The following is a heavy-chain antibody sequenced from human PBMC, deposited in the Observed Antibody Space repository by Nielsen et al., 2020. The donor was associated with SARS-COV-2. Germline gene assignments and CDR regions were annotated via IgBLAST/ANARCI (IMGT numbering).Heavy chain of an antibody. V-gene: IGHV1-69*13. CDR2: IIPIFGTA. J-gene: IGHJ6*02. CDR1: GYTFTSYA. Sequence: SVKVSCKASGYTFTSYAMHWVRQAPGQGLEWMGGIIPIFGTANYAQKFQGRVTITADESTSTAYMELSSLRSEDTAVYYCAREDYYYGMDVWGQGTTVTVSS. CDR3: AREDYYYGMDV.